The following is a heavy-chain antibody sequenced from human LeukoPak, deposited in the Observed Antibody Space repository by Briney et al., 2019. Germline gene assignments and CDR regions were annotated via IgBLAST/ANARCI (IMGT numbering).Heavy chain of an antibody. J-gene: IGHJ3*02. CDR1: GGSFSGYY. V-gene: IGHV4-34*01. CDR2: INHSGST. CDR3: ARVTVVPAAKGRAFDI. Sequence: PSETLSLTCAVYGGSFSGYYWSWIRQPPGKGLECIGEINHSGSTNYNPSLKSRVTISVDTSKNQFSLKLSSVTAEDTAVYYCARVTVVPAAKGRAFDIWGQGTMVTVSS. D-gene: IGHD2-2*01.